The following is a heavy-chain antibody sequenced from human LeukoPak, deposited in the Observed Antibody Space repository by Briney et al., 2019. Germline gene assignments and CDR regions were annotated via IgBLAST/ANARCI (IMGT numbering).Heavy chain of an antibody. J-gene: IGHJ4*02. V-gene: IGHV4-4*02. CDR2: IFHTGST. CDR1: GGSITTNNW. CDR3: ASTGLYDSSGYYRY. Sequence: PSETLSLTCAVSGGSITTNNWWSWVRQSPGKGLEWIGEIFHTGSTKYNPSLKSRVTISVDTSKNQFSLKLSSVTAADTAVYYCASTGLYDSSGYYRYWGQGTLVTVSS. D-gene: IGHD3-22*01.